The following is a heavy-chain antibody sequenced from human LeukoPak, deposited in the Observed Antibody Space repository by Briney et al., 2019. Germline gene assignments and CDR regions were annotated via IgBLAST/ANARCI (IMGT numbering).Heavy chain of an antibody. CDR1: GFTFSDYY. CDR2: ISSSGSTI. J-gene: IGHJ4*02. D-gene: IGHD3-3*01. V-gene: IGHV3-11*01. Sequence: PGGSLRLSCAASGFTFSDYYMSWIRQAPGKGLEWVSYISSSGSTIYYADSVKGRFTISRDNSKNTLFLQMNSLRAEDTAVYYCAKDQDFWPGIFDYWGQGTLVTVSS. CDR3: AKDQDFWPGIFDY.